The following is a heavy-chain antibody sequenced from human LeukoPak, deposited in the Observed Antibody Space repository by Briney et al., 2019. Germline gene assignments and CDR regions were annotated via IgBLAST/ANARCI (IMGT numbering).Heavy chain of an antibody. CDR1: GFTFTSYS. CDR3: AKGYFDY. V-gene: IGHV3-53*01. CDR2: IYSGGST. Sequence: GGSLRLSCAASGFTFTSYSMNWVRQAPGKGPEWVSVIYSGGSTYYADSVKGRFTISRDNSKNTLYLQMNSLRAEDTAVYYCAKGYFDYWGQGTLVTVSS. J-gene: IGHJ4*02.